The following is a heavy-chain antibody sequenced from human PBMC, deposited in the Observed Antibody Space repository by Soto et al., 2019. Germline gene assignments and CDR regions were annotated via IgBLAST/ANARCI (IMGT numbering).Heavy chain of an antibody. CDR2: IYYSGST. V-gene: IGHV4-31*01. Sequence: QVQLQESGPGLVKPSQTLSLTCTVSGGSISSGGYYWSWIRQHPGTGLEWIGYIYYSGSTYYNPSLKSPATISVDTSKNQFSLKLSSVTGADTAVYYCARSNYDFWSGYSIGVGYFDYWGQGTLVTVSS. J-gene: IGHJ4*02. CDR1: GGSISSGGYY. D-gene: IGHD3-3*01. CDR3: ARSNYDFWSGYSIGVGYFDY.